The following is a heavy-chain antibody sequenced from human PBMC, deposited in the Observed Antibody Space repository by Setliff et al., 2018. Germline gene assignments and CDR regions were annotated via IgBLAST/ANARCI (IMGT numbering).Heavy chain of an antibody. Sequence: SETLSLTCTVSGGSISNYYWSWIRRPPGKGLEWIGYIYYSGTTNSIPSLKSRVTISVDTSKNQFSLKLSSVTAADTAVYYCARHHAQYYSDSSGYFYEDWYFDLWGRGTLVTV. V-gene: IGHV4-59*08. D-gene: IGHD3-22*01. CDR2: IYYSGTT. CDR3: ARHHAQYYSDSSGYFYEDWYFDL. J-gene: IGHJ2*01. CDR1: GGSISNYY.